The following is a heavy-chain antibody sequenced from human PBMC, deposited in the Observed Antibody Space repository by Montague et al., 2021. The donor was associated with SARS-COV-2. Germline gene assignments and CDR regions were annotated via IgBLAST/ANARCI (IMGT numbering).Heavy chain of an antibody. CDR3: AKGVQPDSFESSGFYTFDY. Sequence: SLRLSCAASGFTFSSYAMSWVRQAPGKGLEWVSVIYSGSSSTWYXXSVKGRFTISRDNPKNTLYLHMNSLRVDDTAVYYCAKGVQPDSFESSGFYTFDYWGQGTLVTVSS. CDR2: IYSGSSST. V-gene: IGHV3-23*03. D-gene: IGHD3-22*01. J-gene: IGHJ4*02. CDR1: GFTFSSYA.